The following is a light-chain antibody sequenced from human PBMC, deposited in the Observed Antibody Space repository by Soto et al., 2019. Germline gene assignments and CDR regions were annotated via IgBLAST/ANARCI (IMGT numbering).Light chain of an antibody. CDR1: QSISSY. CDR3: QQSYSTPPT. J-gene: IGKJ1*01. Sequence: DIQMTQSPSSLSAYVGDRVTITCRASQSISSYLNWYQQKPGKAPKLLIYAASSLQSGVPSRFSGSGPGTDFTLTISSLQPEDFATYYCQQSYSTPPTFGQGTKVDIK. V-gene: IGKV1-39*01. CDR2: AAS.